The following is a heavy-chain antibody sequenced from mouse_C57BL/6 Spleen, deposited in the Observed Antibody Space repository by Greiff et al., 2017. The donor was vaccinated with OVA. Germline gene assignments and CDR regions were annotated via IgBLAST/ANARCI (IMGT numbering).Heavy chain of an antibody. J-gene: IGHJ2*01. CDR1: GYTFTSYW. CDR3: ARRTGRYYFDY. D-gene: IGHD4-1*01. CDR2: IDPSDSET. V-gene: IGHV1-52*01. Sequence: VQLQQPGAELVRPGSSVKLSCKASGYTFTSYWMHWVKQRPIQGLEWIGNIDPSDSETHYNQKFKDKATLTVDKSSSTAYMQLSSLTSEDSAVYYCARRTGRYYFDYWGQGTTRTVSS.